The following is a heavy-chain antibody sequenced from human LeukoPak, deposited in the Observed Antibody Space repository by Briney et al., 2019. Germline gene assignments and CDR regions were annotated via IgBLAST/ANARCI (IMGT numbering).Heavy chain of an antibody. V-gene: IGHV1-46*01. Sequence: GASVKVSCKASGYTFTSYHMHWVRQAPGQGLEWMGIINPSGGSTSYAQKFQGRVTMTRDTSTSTVYMELSSLRSEDTAVYYCARATVTTAYFDYWGQGTLVTVSS. J-gene: IGHJ4*02. CDR1: GYTFTSYH. D-gene: IGHD4-17*01. CDR3: ARATVTTAYFDY. CDR2: INPSGGST.